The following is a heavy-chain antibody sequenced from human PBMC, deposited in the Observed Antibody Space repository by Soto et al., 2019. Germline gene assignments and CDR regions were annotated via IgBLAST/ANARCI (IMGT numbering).Heavy chain of an antibody. J-gene: IGHJ4*02. Sequence: GGSLRLSCAASGFTFSSYAMHWVRQAPGKGLEYVSAISRNGGSTYYANSVKGRFTISRDNSKNTLYLQMGSLRAEDMAVYYCARLGGGITGTTPDYWGQGTLVTVSS. D-gene: IGHD1-7*01. CDR1: GFTFSSYA. V-gene: IGHV3-64*01. CDR2: ISRNGGST. CDR3: ARLGGGITGTTPDY.